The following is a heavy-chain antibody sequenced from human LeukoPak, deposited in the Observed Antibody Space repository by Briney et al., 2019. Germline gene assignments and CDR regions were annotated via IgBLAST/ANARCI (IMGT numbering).Heavy chain of an antibody. CDR2: ITNSGDTT. CDR3: AKAPMEDSWYIHFDY. D-gene: IGHD6-13*01. V-gene: IGHV3-23*01. CDR1: GITFSSYA. J-gene: IGHJ4*02. Sequence: GGSLRLSCAASGITFSSYAMSWVRQAPGKGLEWVSAITNSGDTTYYADSVKGRFTISRDNSKNTLYLQFNSLRAEDTAIYYCAKAPMEDSWYIHFDYWGQGTLVTVSS.